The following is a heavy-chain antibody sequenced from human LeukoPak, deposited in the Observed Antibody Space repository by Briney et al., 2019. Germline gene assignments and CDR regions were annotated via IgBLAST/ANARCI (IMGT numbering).Heavy chain of an antibody. CDR1: GGSISSYY. CDR3: AKSNGYGLVDI. CDR2: IYSSGST. D-gene: IGHD3-10*01. J-gene: IGHJ3*02. V-gene: IGHV4-4*07. Sequence: PSETLSLTCTVSGGSISSYYWSWIRQPAGKGLEWIGRIYSSGSTNYKSSLKSRVTISVDTSKNQFSLKLSSVTAADTAVYYCAKSNGYGLVDIWGQGTMVTVSS.